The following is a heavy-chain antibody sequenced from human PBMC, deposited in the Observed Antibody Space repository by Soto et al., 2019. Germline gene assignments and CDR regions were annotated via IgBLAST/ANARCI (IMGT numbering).Heavy chain of an antibody. CDR1: GYTFSDYY. Sequence: QVQLVQSGAEVKKPGASVKVSCKASGYTFSDYYIHWVRQAPGHGLDWMGIINPPDGSTTYAQKFKGRVSMTSDTSTSTVYMELSSLRSEDTAIYYCARYYDSSGPAFDYWGQGTLVTVSS. V-gene: IGHV1-46*03. D-gene: IGHD3-22*01. CDR3: ARYYDSSGPAFDY. J-gene: IGHJ4*02. CDR2: INPPDGST.